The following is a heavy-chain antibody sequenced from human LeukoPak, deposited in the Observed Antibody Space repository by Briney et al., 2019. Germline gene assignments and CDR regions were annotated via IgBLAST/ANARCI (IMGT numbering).Heavy chain of an antibody. CDR1: GFTFSSYA. V-gene: IGHV3-23*01. CDR3: AKGSGYYPEGSDY. CDR2: VSGSGGST. Sequence: GGSLRLSCAASGFTFSSYAMSWVRQAPGKGLEWVSAVSGSGGSTYYADSVKGRFTISRDNSKNTLYLQMNSLRAEDTAVYYCAKGSGYYPEGSDYWGQGTLVTVSS. D-gene: IGHD3-22*01. J-gene: IGHJ4*02.